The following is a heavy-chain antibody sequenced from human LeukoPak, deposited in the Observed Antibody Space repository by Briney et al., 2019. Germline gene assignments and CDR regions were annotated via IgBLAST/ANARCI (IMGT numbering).Heavy chain of an antibody. D-gene: IGHD2-2*01. J-gene: IGHJ3*02. CDR1: GGSISSYNYY. V-gene: IGHV4-39*07. CDR2: IYYSGST. Sequence: SETLSLTCAVSGGSISSYNYYWGWIRQPPGKGLEWIGSIYYSGSTYYNPSLKSRVTISVDTSKNQFSLKLSSVTAADTAVYYCARRIVVVQGWVAFDIWGQGTMVTVSS. CDR3: ARRIVVVQGWVAFDI.